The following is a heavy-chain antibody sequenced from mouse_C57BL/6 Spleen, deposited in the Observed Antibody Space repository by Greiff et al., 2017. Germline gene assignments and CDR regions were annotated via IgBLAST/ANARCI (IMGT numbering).Heavy chain of an antibody. CDR2: IYPGNSDT. CDR3: TREKSYYDFLYYFDY. Sequence: EVQLQQSGTVLARPGASVKMSCKTSGYTFTSYWMHWVNQRPGQGLEWIGAIYPGNSDTSYNQKFKGKAKLTAVTSASTAYMELSSLTNEDSAVYYCTREKSYYDFLYYFDYWGQGTTLTVSS. D-gene: IGHD2-4*01. V-gene: IGHV1-5*01. J-gene: IGHJ2*01. CDR1: GYTFTSYW.